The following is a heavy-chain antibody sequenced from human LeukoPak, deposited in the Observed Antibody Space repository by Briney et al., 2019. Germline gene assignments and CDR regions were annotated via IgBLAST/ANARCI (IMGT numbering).Heavy chain of an antibody. CDR1: VGSISSYY. D-gene: IGHD4-17*01. J-gene: IGHJ4*02. Sequence: SETLSLTCTVSVGSISSYYWSWIRQPPGKGLEWIGSIYYSGSTYYNPSLKSRVTISVDTSKNQFSLKLTSVTAADTAVYYCARRYGDYRRFDYWGQGTLVTVSS. V-gene: IGHV4-39*01. CDR2: IYYSGST. CDR3: ARRYGDYRRFDY.